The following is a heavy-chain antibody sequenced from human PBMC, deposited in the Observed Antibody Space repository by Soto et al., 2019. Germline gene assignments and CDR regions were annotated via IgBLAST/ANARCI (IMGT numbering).Heavy chain of an antibody. CDR3: AKVPYDFWSGYYPPLYFDY. CDR2: ISGSGGST. D-gene: IGHD3-3*01. V-gene: IGHV3-23*01. Sequence: EVQLLESGGGLVQPGGSLRLSCAASGFTFSSYVMSWVRQAPGKGLEWVSGISGSGGSTYYADSVKDRFTISRDNSKNTLYLQMNSLRAEDTAVYYCAKVPYDFWSGYYPPLYFDYWGQGTLVTVSS. J-gene: IGHJ4*02. CDR1: GFTFSSYV.